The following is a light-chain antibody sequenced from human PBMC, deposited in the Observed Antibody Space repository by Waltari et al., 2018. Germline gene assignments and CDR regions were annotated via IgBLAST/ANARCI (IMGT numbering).Light chain of an antibody. J-gene: IGKJ4*01. CDR1: QTVSKSY. CDR2: DAS. Sequence: ENVLTQSPGALSLSPGERATLSCRASQTVSKSYLAWFQQTPGQPPSLLIYDASNRATGIPDRFSGSGSGTDFNLTINRLEPEDFAVYYCQQYASSPLTFGGGTKVEIK. V-gene: IGKV3-20*01. CDR3: QQYASSPLT.